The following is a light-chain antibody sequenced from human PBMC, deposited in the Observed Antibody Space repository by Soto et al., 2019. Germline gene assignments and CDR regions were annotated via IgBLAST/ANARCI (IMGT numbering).Light chain of an antibody. J-gene: IGKJ3*01. CDR1: QSISSY. CDR3: QQSYSTPLT. V-gene: IGKV1-39*01. CDR2: AAS. Sequence: DIQMTQSPSSLSASVGDRVTITCRASQSISSYLNWYQQKPGKAPKLLIYAASSLQSGVPSRFSGGGSGTDFTLTISSLQLEDFATYYCQQSYSTPLTFGPGPKVAIK.